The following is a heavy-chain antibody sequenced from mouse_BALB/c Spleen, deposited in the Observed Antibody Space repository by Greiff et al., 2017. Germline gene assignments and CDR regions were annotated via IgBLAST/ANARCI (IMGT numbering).Heavy chain of an antibody. J-gene: IGHJ4*01. D-gene: IGHD1-2*01. Sequence: EVQRVESGGGLVKPGGSLKLSCAASGFTFSDYYMYWVRQTPEKRLEWVATISDGGSYTYYPDSVKGRFTISRDNAKNNLYLQMSSLKSEDTAMYYCARERLRRYYAMDYWGQGTSVTVSS. CDR3: ARERLRRYYAMDY. CDR1: GFTFSDYY. V-gene: IGHV5-4*02. CDR2: ISDGGSYT.